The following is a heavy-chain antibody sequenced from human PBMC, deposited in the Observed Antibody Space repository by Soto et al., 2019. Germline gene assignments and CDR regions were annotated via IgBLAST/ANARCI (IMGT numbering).Heavy chain of an antibody. CDR1: GFTFSDSF. Sequence: QVQLVESGGGLVKPGGSLRLSCAASGFTFSDSFMSWSRQTPGKGVEWVSYISGRGGNIDYADSVRGRFTISRDNAKNSVYLQMNSRGAADTAVYYCAGDQGPNYMAFWGKGTTVTVS. CDR3: AGDQGPNYMAF. CDR2: ISGRGGNI. J-gene: IGHJ6*03. V-gene: IGHV3-11*01.